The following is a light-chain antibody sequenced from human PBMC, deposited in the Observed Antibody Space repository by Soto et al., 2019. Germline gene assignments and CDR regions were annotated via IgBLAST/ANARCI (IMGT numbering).Light chain of an antibody. CDR2: GAS. V-gene: IGKV3-20*01. CDR1: QSVSQNY. CDR3: QQYGSSPIT. J-gene: IGKJ5*01. Sequence: EIVLTQSPGTLSLSPGDRAPLSCRASQSVSQNYLAWYQQKPGQAPRLLIYGASHRATGIPDRFSGSGSGTDVTLTSSRLEPEDFAVYYCQQYGSSPITFGQGTRLEIK.